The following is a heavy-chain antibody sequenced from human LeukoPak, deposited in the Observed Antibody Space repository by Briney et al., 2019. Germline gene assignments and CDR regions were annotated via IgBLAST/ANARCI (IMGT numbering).Heavy chain of an antibody. CDR3: ARDHMLAVNCIDY. Sequence: ASVKVSCKASGYTFNMYGISWVRQAPGQGLEWMGWISGKNGNTKYAQTLQGRVTMTTDTSTSTAYMEVRSLRSDDTAMYYCARDHMLAVNCIDYWGQGTLVTVSS. CDR2: ISGKNGNT. J-gene: IGHJ4*02. CDR1: GYTFNMYG. D-gene: IGHD3-16*01. V-gene: IGHV1-18*01.